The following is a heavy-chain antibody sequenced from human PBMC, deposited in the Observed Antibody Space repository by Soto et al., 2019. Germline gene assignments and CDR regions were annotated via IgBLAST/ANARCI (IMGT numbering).Heavy chain of an antibody. J-gene: IGHJ4*02. D-gene: IGHD3-9*01. V-gene: IGHV3-23*01. Sequence: PGGSLRLSCAASGFTFSSYAMSWVRQAPGKGLEWVSAISGSGGSTYYADSVKGRFTISRDNSKNTLYLQMNSLRAEDTAVYYCAKSMGYYDILTGYYLYYFGYWGQGTLVTVSS. CDR2: ISGSGGST. CDR1: GFTFSSYA. CDR3: AKSMGYYDILTGYYLYYFGY.